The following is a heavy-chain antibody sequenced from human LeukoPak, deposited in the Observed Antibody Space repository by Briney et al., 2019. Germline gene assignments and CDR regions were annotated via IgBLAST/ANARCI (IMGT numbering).Heavy chain of an antibody. J-gene: IGHJ4*02. CDR3: ARDRLGFGEFNNYFDY. CDR1: GVSISSSNW. Sequence: PSETLSLTCAVSGVSISSSNWWSWVRQPPGKGLEWIGEIYHSGSTNYNPSLKSRVTISVDKSKNQFSLKLSSVTAADTAVYYCARDRLGFGEFNNYFDYWGQGTLVTVSS. V-gene: IGHV4-4*02. CDR2: IYHSGST. D-gene: IGHD3-10*01.